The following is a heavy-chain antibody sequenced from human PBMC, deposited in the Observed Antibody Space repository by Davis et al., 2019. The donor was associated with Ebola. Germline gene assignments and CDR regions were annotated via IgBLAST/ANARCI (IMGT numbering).Heavy chain of an antibody. Sequence: GGSLRLSCAASGFTFSNSWMSWVRQAPGKGLEWVANINNDGSLKYHVDSVKGRFTTSRDNPKNSLYLQMNSLRAEDTAVYYCASVVVGATIHWGQGTLVTVSS. D-gene: IGHD1-26*01. CDR1: GFTFSNSW. V-gene: IGHV3-7*01. CDR2: INNDGSLK. J-gene: IGHJ4*02. CDR3: ASVVVGATIH.